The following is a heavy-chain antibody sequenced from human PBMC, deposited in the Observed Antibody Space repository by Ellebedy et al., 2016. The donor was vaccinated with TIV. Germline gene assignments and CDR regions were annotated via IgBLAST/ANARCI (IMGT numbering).Heavy chain of an antibody. CDR2: IYTSGPA. J-gene: IGHJ4*02. CDR1: GVSISSHF. CDR3: ARVYYDFLTGQGNYFDS. D-gene: IGHD3-9*01. V-gene: IGHV4-4*07. Sequence: SETLSLTCTVSGVSISSHFWSWIRQPAGKGLEWIGRIYTSGPANYNPSLKSRVTMSLDTSKLQISLKFRSVTAADTAVYYCARVYYDFLTGQGNYFDSWGQGTLVTVSS.